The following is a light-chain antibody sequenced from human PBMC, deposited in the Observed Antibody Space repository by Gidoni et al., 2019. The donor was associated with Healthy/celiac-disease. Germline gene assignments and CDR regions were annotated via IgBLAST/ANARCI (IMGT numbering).Light chain of an antibody. V-gene: IGKV3-11*01. Sequence: EIVLTQSPATLSLSPGERATLSCRASQRASYLAWYQQKPGQAPRLLIYDASNRATGIPARFSGSGSGTDFTLTISSLEPEDFAVYYCQRRSNWPPFTFGPGTKVDIK. CDR3: QRRSNWPPFT. CDR2: DAS. J-gene: IGKJ3*01. CDR1: QRASY.